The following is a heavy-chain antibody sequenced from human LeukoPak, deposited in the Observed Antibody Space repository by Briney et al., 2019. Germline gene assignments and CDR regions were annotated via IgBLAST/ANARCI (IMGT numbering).Heavy chain of an antibody. D-gene: IGHD6-13*01. CDR2: ISTYNGNT. J-gene: IGHJ6*03. CDR1: GYTFTSYG. Sequence: ASVKDSCKASGYTFTSYGINWVRQTPGQGLEWMGWISTYNGNTNYAQNLQGRVTMTTDTATRTAYMELRSLRSYDTAVYYCARDSHPSFHSSSWYNMDVWGKGTTVTVSS. CDR3: ARDSHPSFHSSSWYNMDV. V-gene: IGHV1-18*01.